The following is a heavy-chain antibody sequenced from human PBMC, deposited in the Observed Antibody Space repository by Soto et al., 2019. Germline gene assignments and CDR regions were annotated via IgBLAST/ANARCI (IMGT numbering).Heavy chain of an antibody. CDR3: ARDSALYGDYWFDP. CDR2: INHSGST. V-gene: IGHV4-34*01. Sequence: SETLSLTCAVYGGSFSGYYWSWIRQPPGKGLEWIGEINHSGSTNYNPSLKSRVTISVDTSKNQFSLKLSSVTAADTAVYYCARDSALYGDYWFDPWGQGTLVTVSS. CDR1: GGSFSGYY. D-gene: IGHD4-17*01. J-gene: IGHJ5*02.